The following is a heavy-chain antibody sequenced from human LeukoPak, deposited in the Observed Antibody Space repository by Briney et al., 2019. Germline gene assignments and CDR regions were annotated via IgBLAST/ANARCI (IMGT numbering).Heavy chain of an antibody. V-gene: IGHV1-2*02. J-gene: IGHJ6*03. D-gene: IGHD2-2*01. CDR3: ARGDQYYYYMDV. CDR1: GYMFNGYH. Sequence: ASVKVSRKASGYMFNGYHMHWVRQAPGQGLEWMGWINPNSGDTKYAQKFQGRATMTRDTSIRTGYMELSRLRFDDTAVYYCARGDQYYYYMDVWGKGTTVTVSS. CDR2: INPNSGDT.